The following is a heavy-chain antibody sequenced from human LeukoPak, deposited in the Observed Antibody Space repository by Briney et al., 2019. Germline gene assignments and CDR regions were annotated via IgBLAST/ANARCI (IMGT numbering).Heavy chain of an antibody. CDR2: IASTGDT. CDR1: AFNISNYD. J-gene: IGHJ3*01. Sequence: AGSLILSSGTSAFNISNYDMHWVRQNSPTGLLWVSAIASTGDTYLSGSVKGRFSISRENAKNSLYLEMNSLRAGDTAMYDCARVLVAGTWAFDLWGQGTMVIVSP. D-gene: IGHD6-19*01. CDR3: ARVLVAGTWAFDL. V-gene: IGHV3-13*04.